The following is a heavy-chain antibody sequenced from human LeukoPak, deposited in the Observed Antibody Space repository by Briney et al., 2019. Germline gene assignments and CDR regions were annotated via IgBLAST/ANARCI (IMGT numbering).Heavy chain of an antibody. J-gene: IGHJ4*02. CDR3: ARGGSINRSLKY. Sequence: SETLSLTCAVYGVSFSGHYWSWIRQPPGKGLEWIGEINHGGITTYNPSLKSRVTMSVDTSKNQFSLKLSSVTAADTAVYYCARGGSINRSLKYWGQGHLVTVSS. D-gene: IGHD2-15*01. V-gene: IGHV4-34*01. CDR2: INHGGIT. CDR1: GVSFSGHY.